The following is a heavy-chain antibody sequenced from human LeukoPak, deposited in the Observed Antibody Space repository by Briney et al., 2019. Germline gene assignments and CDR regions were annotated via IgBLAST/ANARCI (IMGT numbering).Heavy chain of an antibody. CDR3: TRAPLAAACVFFDY. V-gene: IGHV3-49*03. Sequence: HPGGSLRLSCTTSGFTFAEYALSWFRQPPGKGLEWVGFIRSIASTCSPEYAASLQGPFTISRHHSKNIAYVQMNSLKPDDTAVYYCTRAPLAAACVFFDYWGQGTLVTVSS. J-gene: IGHJ4*02. D-gene: IGHD6-13*01. CDR1: GFTFAEYA. CDR2: IRSIASTCSP.